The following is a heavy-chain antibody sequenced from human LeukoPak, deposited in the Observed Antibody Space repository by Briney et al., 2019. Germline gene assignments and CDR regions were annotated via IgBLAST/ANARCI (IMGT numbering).Heavy chain of an antibody. CDR1: GFTFTTYW. V-gene: IGHV3-74*01. D-gene: IGHD5-18*01. Sequence: GGSLRLSCAASGFTFTTYWMHWVRQAPGKGLVWVSHINSDGSITSYADSVKGRFTISRDNAKNTLYLQMDSLRAEDTAVYYCARDAVDTANAVWGQGTTVTVSS. CDR3: ARDAVDTANAV. J-gene: IGHJ6*02. CDR2: INSDGSIT.